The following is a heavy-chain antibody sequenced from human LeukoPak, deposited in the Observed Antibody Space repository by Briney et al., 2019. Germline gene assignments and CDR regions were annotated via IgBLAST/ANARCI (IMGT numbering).Heavy chain of an antibody. J-gene: IGHJ3*02. Sequence: KPSETLSLTCTVSGYSISRGYYWGWIRPPPGKGLEWIGSIYHSGSTYYNPSLKRRVTISVDTSKNQFSLKLSSVTAADTAVYYCARLETVTTKGAFDIWGQGTMVTVSS. CDR2: IYHSGST. CDR3: ARLETVTTKGAFDI. D-gene: IGHD4-17*01. V-gene: IGHV4-38-2*02. CDR1: GYSISRGYY.